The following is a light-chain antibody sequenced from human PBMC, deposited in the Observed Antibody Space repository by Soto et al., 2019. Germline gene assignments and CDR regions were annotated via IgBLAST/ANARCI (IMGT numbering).Light chain of an antibody. CDR3: QQSYSTPKT. V-gene: IGKV1-39*01. Sequence: DIQMTQSPSSLSASVGDIVTITFQASQDISNYLNWYQQKPGKAPKLLIYDASSLQSGVPSRFSGSGSGTDFTLTISSLQPEDFATYYCQQSYSTPKTFGQGTKVDI. J-gene: IGKJ1*01. CDR2: DAS. CDR1: QDISNY.